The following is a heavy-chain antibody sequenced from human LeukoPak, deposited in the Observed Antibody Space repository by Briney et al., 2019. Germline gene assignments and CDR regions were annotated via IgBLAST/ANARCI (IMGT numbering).Heavy chain of an antibody. CDR1: GFTFSSNG. CDR3: GKGLLVVVITTSFDY. Sequence: ARSLRLSCAASGFTFSSNGMHWVRQAPGKGLEWVAVISYDGSNKYYADSVKGRFTISRDNSKNTLYLQMNSLRAEDTAVYYCGKGLLVVVITTSFDYWGQGTLVTVSS. CDR2: ISYDGSNK. J-gene: IGHJ4*02. V-gene: IGHV3-30*03. D-gene: IGHD3-22*01.